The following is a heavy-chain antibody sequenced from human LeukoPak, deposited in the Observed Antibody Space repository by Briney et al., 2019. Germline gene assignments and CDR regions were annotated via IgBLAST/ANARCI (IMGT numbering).Heavy chain of an antibody. CDR1: RFTLSSYW. J-gene: IGHJ4*02. CDR3: ARAVAAAGSY. Sequence: PGWALRLSCAASRFTLSSYWINWVRQAPGKGPELLANIKQAGSENYYVGSVKGRFTISRDNAKDTVYLQMTSLRAEDTAVYYCARAVAAAGSYWGQGTLVTVSS. CDR2: IKQAGSEN. D-gene: IGHD6-13*01. V-gene: IGHV3-7*04.